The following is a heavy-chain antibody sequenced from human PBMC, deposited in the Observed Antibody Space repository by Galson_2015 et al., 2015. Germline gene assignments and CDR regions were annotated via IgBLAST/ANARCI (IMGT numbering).Heavy chain of an antibody. J-gene: IGHJ3*02. Sequence: SLRLSCAASGFTVSSYYMSWVRQAPGKGLEWVSVVYSGGSTYYADSVKGRFTISRDKSTNTVYVQMNSLRAEDTAVYYCARGSGFDIWGQGTMVTVSS. CDR3: ARGSGFDI. CDR1: GFTVSSYY. V-gene: IGHV3-66*02. CDR2: VYSGGST.